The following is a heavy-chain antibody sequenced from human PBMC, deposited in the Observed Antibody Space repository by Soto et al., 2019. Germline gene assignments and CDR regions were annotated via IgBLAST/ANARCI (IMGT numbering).Heavy chain of an antibody. D-gene: IGHD6-6*01. CDR2: ISGSGGST. J-gene: IGHJ4*02. CDR3: AIDGIAAYVY. Sequence: PGGSLRLSCAASGFTFSNYAMSWVRQAPGKGLEWVSAISGSGGSTYYADSVKGRFTISRDNSKNTLYLQVNSLRAEDTAVYYCAIDGIAAYVYWGQGTLVTVSS. CDR1: GFTFSNYA. V-gene: IGHV3-23*01.